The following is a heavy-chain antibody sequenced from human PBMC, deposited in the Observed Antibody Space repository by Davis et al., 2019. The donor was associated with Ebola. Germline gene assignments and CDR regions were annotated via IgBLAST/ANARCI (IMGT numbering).Heavy chain of an antibody. D-gene: IGHD3-22*01. J-gene: IGHJ4*02. CDR2: IIPIFGTA. CDR1: GGTFSSYA. CDR3: ARDGGDSSGYGPYYFDY. V-gene: IGHV1-69*13. Sequence: SVKVSCKASGGTFSSYAISWVRQAPGQGLEWMGGIIPIFGTANYAQKFQGRVTITADESTSTAYMELSSLRSEDTAVYYCARDGGDSSGYGPYYFDYWGQGTLVTVSS.